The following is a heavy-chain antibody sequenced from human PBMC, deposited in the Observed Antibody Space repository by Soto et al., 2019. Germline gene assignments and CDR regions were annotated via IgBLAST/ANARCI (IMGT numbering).Heavy chain of an antibody. D-gene: IGHD3-3*01. J-gene: IGHJ4*02. V-gene: IGHV4-30-4*01. CDR3: ARDGLRFLEWSSY. CDR2: IYYSGST. Sequence: QVQLQESGPGLVKPSQTLSLTCTVSGGSISSGDYYWSWIRQPPGKGLEWIGFIYYSGSTYYNPSLKSRVTISVDTSKNQFSLKLSSVTAADTAVYYCARDGLRFLEWSSYWGQGTLVTVSS. CDR1: GGSISSGDYY.